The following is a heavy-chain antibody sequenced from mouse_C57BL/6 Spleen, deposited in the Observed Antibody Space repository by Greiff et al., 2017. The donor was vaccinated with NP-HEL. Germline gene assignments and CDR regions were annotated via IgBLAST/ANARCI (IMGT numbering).Heavy chain of an antibody. J-gene: IGHJ3*01. CDR3: ARGYYGYDWFAY. Sequence: VQLQQSGPELVKPGASVKISCKASGYTFTDYYMNWVKQSHGKSLEWIGDINPNNGGTSYNQKFKGKATLTVDKSSSTAYMELRSLTSEDSAVYYCARGYYGYDWFAYWGQGTLVTVSA. CDR1: GYTFTDYY. CDR2: INPNNGGT. D-gene: IGHD2-2*01. V-gene: IGHV1-26*01.